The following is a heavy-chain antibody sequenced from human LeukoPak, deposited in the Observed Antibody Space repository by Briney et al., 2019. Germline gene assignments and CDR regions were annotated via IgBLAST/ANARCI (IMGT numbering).Heavy chain of an antibody. Sequence: GASVKVSCKASGYTFKNYDINGVLQATGQGLEWMGWMNPNSCNTGSAQKRQDRVSITRDTSINTAYMELTSLRSEDTAVYYCARATRGGRHGYSFDYWGQGTVVTVYS. V-gene: IGHV1-8*03. CDR3: ARATRGGRHGYSFDY. CDR1: GYTFKNYD. CDR2: MNPNSCNT. D-gene: IGHD5-24*01. J-gene: IGHJ4*02.